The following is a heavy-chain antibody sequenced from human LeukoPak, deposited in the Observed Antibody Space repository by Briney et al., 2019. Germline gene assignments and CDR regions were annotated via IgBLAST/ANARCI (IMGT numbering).Heavy chain of an antibody. D-gene: IGHD6-13*01. Sequence: GGSLRLSCAASGFTFSSYEMNWVRQAPGKGLEWVSYISSSGSTIYYADSVKGRFTISRDNAKNSLYLQMNSLRAEDTAVNYCAPQGGVIAAAGIAPSDYFDYWGQGTLVTVSS. CDR3: APQGGVIAAAGIAPSDYFDY. CDR1: GFTFSSYE. CDR2: ISSSGSTI. V-gene: IGHV3-48*03. J-gene: IGHJ4*02.